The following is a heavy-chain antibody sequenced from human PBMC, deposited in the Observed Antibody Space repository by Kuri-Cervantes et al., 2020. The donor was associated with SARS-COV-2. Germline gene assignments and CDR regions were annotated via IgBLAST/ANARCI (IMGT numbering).Heavy chain of an antibody. Sequence: SETLSLTWTVSGGSISSYYWSWIRQPPGKGLEWIGYIYYSGSTNYNPSLKSRVTISVDTSKNQFSLKLGSVTAADTAVYYCARANYYYGSSGWGCYFDYWGQGTLVTVSS. V-gene: IGHV4-59*01. CDR2: IYYSGST. J-gene: IGHJ4*02. D-gene: IGHD3-22*01. CDR1: GGSISSYY. CDR3: ARANYYYGSSGWGCYFDY.